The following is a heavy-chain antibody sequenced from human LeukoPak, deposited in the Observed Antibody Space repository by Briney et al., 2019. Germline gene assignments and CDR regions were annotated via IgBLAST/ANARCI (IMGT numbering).Heavy chain of an antibody. D-gene: IGHD6-13*01. CDR3: ARGGSRIAAAGFDY. CDR1: GGSISSYY. CDR2: IYTSGST. V-gene: IGHV4-4*07. Sequence: SDTLSLTCTVSGGSISSYYWSWIRQPAGKGLEWIGRIYTSGSTNYNPSLKSRVTMSVDTSKNQFSLKLSSVTAADTAVYYCARGGSRIAAAGFDYWGQGTLVTVSS. J-gene: IGHJ4*02.